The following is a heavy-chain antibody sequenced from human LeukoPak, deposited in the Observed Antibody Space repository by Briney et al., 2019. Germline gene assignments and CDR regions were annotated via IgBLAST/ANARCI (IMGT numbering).Heavy chain of an antibody. CDR3: ARVSGYCSGGRCYGGQWFDP. CDR2: VFHTSQH. V-gene: IGHV4-4*07. J-gene: IGHJ5*02. Sequence: SETLSPTCSISGDSITPYYWTWILRYAGKGLEWLVRVFHTSQHNYNPSLKSRLSMSLAASTNLDSRTLTYVTAADTAIYYCARVSGYCSGGRCYGGQWFDPWGEGTLVIVSS. CDR1: GDSITPYY. D-gene: IGHD2-15*01.